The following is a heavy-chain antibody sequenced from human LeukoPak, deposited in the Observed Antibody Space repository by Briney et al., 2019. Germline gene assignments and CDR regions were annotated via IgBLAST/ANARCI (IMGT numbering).Heavy chain of an antibody. Sequence: GASVKVSCKSSGYTFTSYYMHWVRPAPGQGLEWMGIINPSGGSTSYAQKFQGRVTMTRDTSTSTVYMELSSLRSEDTAVYYCARGPNIPYYDFWSGYYTRPAEHCDYWGQGTLVTVSS. CDR2: INPSGGST. J-gene: IGHJ4*02. CDR3: ARGPNIPYYDFWSGYYTRPAEHCDY. D-gene: IGHD3-3*01. V-gene: IGHV1-46*01. CDR1: GYTFTSYY.